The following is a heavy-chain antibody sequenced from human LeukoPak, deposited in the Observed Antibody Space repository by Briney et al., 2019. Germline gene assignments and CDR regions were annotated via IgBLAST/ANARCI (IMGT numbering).Heavy chain of an antibody. Sequence: GGSLRLSCAASGFTFSSYAMSWVRQAPGKGPEWVSAISGSGGSTYYADSVKGRFTISRDNSKNTLYLQMNSLRAEDTAVYYCAKDPVGDGYILTPHYFDYWGQGTLVTVSS. CDR1: GFTFSSYA. CDR2: ISGSGGST. V-gene: IGHV3-23*01. D-gene: IGHD5-24*01. J-gene: IGHJ4*02. CDR3: AKDPVGDGYILTPHYFDY.